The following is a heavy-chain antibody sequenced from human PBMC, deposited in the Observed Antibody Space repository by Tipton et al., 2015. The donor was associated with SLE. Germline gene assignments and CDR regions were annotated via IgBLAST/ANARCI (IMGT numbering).Heavy chain of an antibody. CDR2: INHSGDT. CDR3: ARGPYYDFWSGHFYYYMDV. D-gene: IGHD3-3*01. V-gene: IGHV4-34*01. Sequence: GLVKPSETLSLTCAVSDKSFTGFYWTWVRHRPGKGLEWIGQINHSGDTNYNPSLKGRITMSVDTSKNQFSLKLSSVTAADTAVYYCARGPYYDFWSGHFYYYMDVWGKGTTVTVSS. CDR1: DKSFTGFY. J-gene: IGHJ6*03.